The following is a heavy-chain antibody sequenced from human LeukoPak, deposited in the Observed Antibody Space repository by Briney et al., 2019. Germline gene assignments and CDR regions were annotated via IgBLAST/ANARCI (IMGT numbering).Heavy chain of an antibody. CDR1: GYTFTSYG. CDR3: ARGGFLTICCSGGSCSYFDY. D-gene: IGHD2-15*01. J-gene: IGHJ4*02. V-gene: IGHV1-18*01. CDR2: ISAYNGNT. Sequence: ASVKVSCKASGYTFTSYGISWVRQAPGQGLEWMGWISAYNGNTNYAQKLQGRVTMTTDTSTSTAYMELRSLRSDDTAVYYCARGGFLTICCSGGSCSYFDYWGQGTLVTVSS.